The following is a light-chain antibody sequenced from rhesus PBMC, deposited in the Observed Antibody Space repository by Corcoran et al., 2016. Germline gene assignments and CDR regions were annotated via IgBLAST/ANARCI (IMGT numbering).Light chain of an antibody. J-gene: IGKJ4*01. CDR1: QGISSY. CDR2: AAS. V-gene: IGKV1-25*01. CDR3: RQHNSYPPT. Sequence: DIQMTQSPSSLSASVGDRVTITCRASQGISSYLAWYQQKPGKAPKRLIYAASTLQSGVPSRFIGIGSGTDFTLTISSLQPEDFATYYCRQHNSYPPTFGGGTEVELK.